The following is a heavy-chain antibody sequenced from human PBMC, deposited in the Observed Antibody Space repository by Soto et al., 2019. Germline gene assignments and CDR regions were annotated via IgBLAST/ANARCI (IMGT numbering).Heavy chain of an antibody. J-gene: IGHJ4*02. CDR2: IKQDGSEK. D-gene: IGHD3-22*01. Sequence: EVQLVESGGGLVQPGGSLRLSCAASGFTFSSYWMSWVRQAPGKGLEWVANIKQDGSEKYYVDSVKGRFSLARDNAKNSLYMKMNSLRAEDSDVYYCAWDSYLSDSSGYCDHWGQGTLVTVSS. V-gene: IGHV3-7*04. CDR1: GFTFSSYW. CDR3: AWDSYLSDSSGYCDH.